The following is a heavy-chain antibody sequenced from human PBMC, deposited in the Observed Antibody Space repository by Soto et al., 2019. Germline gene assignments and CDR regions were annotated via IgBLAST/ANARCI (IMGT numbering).Heavy chain of an antibody. J-gene: IGHJ4*02. D-gene: IGHD3-10*01. CDR2: IWYDGSNK. CDR1: GFTFSSYG. Sequence: QVQLVESGGGVVQPGRSLRLSCAASGFTFSSYGMHWVRQAPGKGLEWVAVIWYDGSNKYYADSVKGRFTISRDNSKNTLYLKMNSRRAEDTAVYYCARDNSWLGESPSDYFDYGGQGTLVTVSS. V-gene: IGHV3-33*01. CDR3: ARDNSWLGESPSDYFDY.